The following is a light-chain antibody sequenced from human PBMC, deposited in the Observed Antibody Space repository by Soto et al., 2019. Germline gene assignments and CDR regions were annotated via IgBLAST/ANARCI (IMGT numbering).Light chain of an antibody. J-gene: IGKJ2*01. CDR2: GAS. CDR3: QQYCRSPLLNT. Sequence: ENVLTQSPGTLSLSPGERATLSCRASQSVTSNFLAWYQQKPGQAPRLLIYGASTRAAGVPDRFSGSGSGTDFTLTITGLEPEDFAVYYCQQYCRSPLLNTFGQGNKL. V-gene: IGKV3-20*01. CDR1: QSVTSNF.